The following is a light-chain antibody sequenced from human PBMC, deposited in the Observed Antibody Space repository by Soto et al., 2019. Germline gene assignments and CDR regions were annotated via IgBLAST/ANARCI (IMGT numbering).Light chain of an antibody. CDR2: DAS. CDR1: QSISSN. V-gene: IGKV3-15*01. Sequence: GRTQSQVTQSVSPGERATLSCRASQSISSNLAWYQQKPGPAPRLLIFDASTRATGIPARFSGSGSGTESTLTIRSLQSEDFAVYYCHQYSDRVTSGQGTKVDNK. J-gene: IGKJ1*01. CDR3: HQYSDRVT.